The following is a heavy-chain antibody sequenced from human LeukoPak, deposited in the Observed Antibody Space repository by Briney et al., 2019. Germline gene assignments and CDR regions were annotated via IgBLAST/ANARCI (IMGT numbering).Heavy chain of an antibody. V-gene: IGHV4-31*03. CDR2: IYYSGST. D-gene: IGHD1-26*01. J-gene: IGHJ4*02. CDR3: ARVSGSSADY. CDR1: GGSISSGGYY. Sequence: KPSETLSLTCTVSGGSISSGGYYWSWIRQHPGKGLEWIGYIYYSGSTYYNPSLKCRVTISVDTSKNQFSLKLSSVTAADTAVYYCARVSGSSADYWGQGTLVTVSS.